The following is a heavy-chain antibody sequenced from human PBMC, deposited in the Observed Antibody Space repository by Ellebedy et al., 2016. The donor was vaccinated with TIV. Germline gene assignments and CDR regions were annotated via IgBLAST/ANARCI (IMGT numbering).Heavy chain of an antibody. Sequence: PGGSLRLSCAASGFTFSSYGMHWVRQAPGKGLEWVSAISGSGGSTYYADSVKGRFTISRDNSKNTLYLQMNSLRAEDTAVYYCARTGAVAGPEPFDYWGQGTLVTVSS. CDR3: ARTGAVAGPEPFDY. J-gene: IGHJ4*02. CDR1: GFTFSSYG. D-gene: IGHD6-19*01. V-gene: IGHV3-23*01. CDR2: ISGSGGST.